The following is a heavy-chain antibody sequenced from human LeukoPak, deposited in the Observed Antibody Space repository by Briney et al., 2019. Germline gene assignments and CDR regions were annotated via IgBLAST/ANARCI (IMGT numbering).Heavy chain of an antibody. CDR3: ARSPLGIAPFDY. V-gene: IGHV3-72*01. Sequence: GGSLRLSCAASGFTFSSYSMNWVRQAPGEGLEWVARIRNKANRYTTEYAASVKGRFTISRDDSENSLYLQMDSLKTEDTAVYYCARSPLGIAPFDYWGQGTLVTVSS. D-gene: IGHD7-27*01. J-gene: IGHJ4*02. CDR2: IRNKANRYTT. CDR1: GFTFSSYS.